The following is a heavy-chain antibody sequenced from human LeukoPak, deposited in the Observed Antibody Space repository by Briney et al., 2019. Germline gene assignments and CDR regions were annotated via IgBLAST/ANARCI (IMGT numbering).Heavy chain of an antibody. J-gene: IGHJ3*02. CDR2: ISGSGGST. D-gene: IGHD5-12*01. Sequence: SGGSLRLSCAASGFTFSSYAMSWVRQAPGKGLEWVSAISGSGGSTYYADSVKGRFTISRDNSKNTLYLQMNSLRAEDTAVYYCARDFVGLTPRGYSGYDSWGDAFDIWGQGTMVTVSS. CDR1: GFTFSSYA. CDR3: ARDFVGLTPRGYSGYDSWGDAFDI. V-gene: IGHV3-23*01.